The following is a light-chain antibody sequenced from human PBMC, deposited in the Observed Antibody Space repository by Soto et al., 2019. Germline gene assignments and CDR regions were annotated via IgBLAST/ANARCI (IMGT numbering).Light chain of an antibody. CDR2: GAS. CDR3: QHYGSSSWT. V-gene: IGKV3-20*01. Sequence: EVALTQSPGTLSLSPGERATLSCRASQSVSSSYLAWYQQQRGQAPRLLIYGASSRATGIPDRFSGRRSGTDFPLTISILEPEDLAVSYCQHYGSSSWTCGQATNVDVK. J-gene: IGKJ1*01. CDR1: QSVSSSY.